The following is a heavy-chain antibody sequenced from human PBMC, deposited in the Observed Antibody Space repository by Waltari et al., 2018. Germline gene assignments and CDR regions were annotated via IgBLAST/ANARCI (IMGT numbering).Heavy chain of an antibody. J-gene: IGHJ4*02. D-gene: IGHD5-18*01. CDR2: IKQDGSEK. Sequence: EVQLVESGGGLVQPGGSLRLSCAASGFTFSSYWMSWVRQAPGKGLELVANIKQDGSEKYYVDSVKGRFTISRDNAKNSLYLQMNSLRAEDTAVYYCAREDPGYSYGFDYWGQGTLVTVSS. CDR3: AREDPGYSYGFDY. CDR1: GFTFSSYW. V-gene: IGHV3-7*04.